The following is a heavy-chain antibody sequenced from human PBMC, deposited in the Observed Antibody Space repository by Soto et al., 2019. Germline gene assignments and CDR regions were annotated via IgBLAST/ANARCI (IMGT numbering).Heavy chain of an antibody. D-gene: IGHD3-22*01. CDR3: ARLREYYDSSGYYPAFDI. CDR2: IYYSGST. Sequence: QLQLQESGPGLVKPSETLSLTCTVSGGSISSSSYYWGWIRQPPGKGLEWIGSIYYSGSTYYNPSLKNRVTISVDTSQNQFSLKLSSVTAADTAVYYCARLREYYDSSGYYPAFDIWGQGTMVTVSS. J-gene: IGHJ3*02. CDR1: GGSISSSSYY. V-gene: IGHV4-39*01.